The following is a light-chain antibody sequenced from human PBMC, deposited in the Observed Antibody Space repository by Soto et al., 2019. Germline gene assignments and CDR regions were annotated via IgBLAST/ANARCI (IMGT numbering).Light chain of an antibody. CDR1: SSDVGGYNY. J-gene: IGLJ3*02. V-gene: IGLV2-14*01. CDR2: EVS. CDR3: SSYTTTSPLV. Sequence: QSVLTQPASVSGSPGQSITISCTGTSSDVGGYNYVSWYQQHPGKAPKLMIYEVSNRPSGVSNRFSGSKSGNTASLTISGLQAGDGADYYGSSYTTTSPLVFGGGTKVTVL.